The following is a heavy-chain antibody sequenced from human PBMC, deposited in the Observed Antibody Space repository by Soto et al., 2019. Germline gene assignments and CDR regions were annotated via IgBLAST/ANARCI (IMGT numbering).Heavy chain of an antibody. CDR2: IYPGDSDT. CDR1: GYSFTSYW. J-gene: IGHJ6*04. Sequence: LGESLKISCKGSGYSFTSYWIGWVRQMPGKGLECMGIIYPGDSDTRYSPSFQGQVTISADKSISTAYLQWSSLKASDTAMYYCARTAAAGKYYNGMDVWGEGTTVTAPQ. V-gene: IGHV5-51*01. CDR3: ARTAAAGKYYNGMDV. D-gene: IGHD6-13*01.